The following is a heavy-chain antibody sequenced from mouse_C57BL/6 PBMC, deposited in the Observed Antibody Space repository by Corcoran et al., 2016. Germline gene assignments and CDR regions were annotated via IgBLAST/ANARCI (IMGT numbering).Heavy chain of an antibody. J-gene: IGHJ1*03. D-gene: IGHD4-1*01. CDR2: IYPRDGST. Sequence: QVQLQQSEPKLVKPGASVKLSCKASGYTFTSYDINWVKQRPGQGLEWIGWIYPRDGSTKYNEKLKGKATLTVDTSSSTAYMELHSLTSEDSAVYFCARWTGRYFDVWGTGTTVTVSS. V-gene: IGHV1-85*01. CDR3: ARWTGRYFDV. CDR1: GYTFTSYD.